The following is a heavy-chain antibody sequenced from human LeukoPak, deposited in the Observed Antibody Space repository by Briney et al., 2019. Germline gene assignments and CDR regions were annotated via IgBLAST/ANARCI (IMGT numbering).Heavy chain of an antibody. CDR1: GGSFSGYC. CDR3: ARRVLYCSSTSCYHFDY. J-gene: IGHJ4*02. CDR2: INHSGST. V-gene: IGHV4-34*01. D-gene: IGHD2-2*01. Sequence: SETLSLTCAVYGGSFSGYCWSWIRQPPGKGLEWIGEINHSGSTNYNPSLKSRVTISVDTSKNQFSLKLSSVTAADTAVHYCARRVLYCSSTSCYHFDYWGQGTLVTVSS.